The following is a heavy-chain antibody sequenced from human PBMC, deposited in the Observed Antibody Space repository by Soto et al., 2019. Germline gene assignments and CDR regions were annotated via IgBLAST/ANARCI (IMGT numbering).Heavy chain of an antibody. CDR1: GGPFSGYY. D-gene: IGHD3-9*01. J-gene: IGHJ5*02. CDR3: ARRHYDILTGYPSWFDP. Sequence: PSETLSLTCAVYGGPFSGYYWSWIRQPPGKGLEWIGYIYYSGSTNYNPSLKSRVTISVDTSKNQFSLKLSSVTAADTAVYYCARRHYDILTGYPSWFDPWGQGTLVTVSS. V-gene: IGHV4-59*08. CDR2: IYYSGST.